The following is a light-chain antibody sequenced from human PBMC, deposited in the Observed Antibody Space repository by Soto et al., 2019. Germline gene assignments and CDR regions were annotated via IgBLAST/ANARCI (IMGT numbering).Light chain of an antibody. Sequence: QSVLTQPPSASGAPGQRVTISCSGSNSNVGINYVYWYQQLPGTAPKLLIYSTNQRPSGVPDRFSGSKSGTSASLAISGLRSEDDADYYCASWSDSLNAYVFGAGTKLTVL. CDR3: ASWSDSLNAYV. V-gene: IGLV1-47*02. CDR1: NSNVGINY. CDR2: STN. J-gene: IGLJ1*01.